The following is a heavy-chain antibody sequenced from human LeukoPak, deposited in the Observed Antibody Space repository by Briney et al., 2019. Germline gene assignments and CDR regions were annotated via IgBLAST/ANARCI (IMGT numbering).Heavy chain of an antibody. CDR2: INWNGGST. V-gene: IGHV3-20*04. CDR3: ARDGATWELLPADY. Sequence: GGSLRLSCAASGFTFDDYGMSWVRQAPGKGLECVSGINWNGGSTGYADSVKGRFTISRDNAKNSLYLQMNSLRAEDTALYYCARDGATWELLPADYWGQGTLVTVSS. J-gene: IGHJ4*02. CDR1: GFTFDDYG. D-gene: IGHD1-26*01.